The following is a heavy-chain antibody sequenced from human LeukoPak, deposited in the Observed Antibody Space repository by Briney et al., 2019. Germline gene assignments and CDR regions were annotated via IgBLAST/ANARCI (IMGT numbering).Heavy chain of an antibody. D-gene: IGHD2-2*01. CDR1: GFTFSSYS. J-gene: IGHJ3*02. Sequence: GGSLRLSCAASGFTFSSYSMNWVRQAPGKGLEWVPSISSSSSYIYYADSVKGRFTISRDNAKNSLYLQMNSLRAEDTAVYYCARDLGYCSSTSCSPVGAFDIWGQGTMVTVSS. CDR2: ISSSSSYI. CDR3: ARDLGYCSSTSCSPVGAFDI. V-gene: IGHV3-21*01.